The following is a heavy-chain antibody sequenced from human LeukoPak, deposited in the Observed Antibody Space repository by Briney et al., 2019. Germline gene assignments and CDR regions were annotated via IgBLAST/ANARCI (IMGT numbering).Heavy chain of an antibody. Sequence: PGGSLGLSCAASGFTFSSYWIHWVRQAPGHELVWVSRINTDGSTTNYADSVKGRFTISRDNAKNTLYLQMNSLRAEDTAVYYCARGAYNTGWYYFDYWGQGTLVTVSS. CDR2: INTDGSTT. CDR3: ARGAYNTGWYYFDY. D-gene: IGHD6-19*01. V-gene: IGHV3-74*01. CDR1: GFTFSSYW. J-gene: IGHJ4*02.